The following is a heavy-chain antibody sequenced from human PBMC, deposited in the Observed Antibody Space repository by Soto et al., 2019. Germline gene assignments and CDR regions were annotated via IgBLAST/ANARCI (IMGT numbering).Heavy chain of an antibody. CDR3: ARVLHYYDSSGPGY. CDR2: ITPSSGNT. D-gene: IGHD3-22*01. V-gene: IGHV1-3*01. CDR1: GYSFSYYA. J-gene: IGHJ4*02. Sequence: ASVKVSCKASGYSFSYYAIHWVRQAPGQRLEWVGWITPSSGNTRYTQNFQGRVNITKDTVASTVYMELSSLRPDDTAVYYCARVLHYYDSSGPGYWGQGTLVTVSS.